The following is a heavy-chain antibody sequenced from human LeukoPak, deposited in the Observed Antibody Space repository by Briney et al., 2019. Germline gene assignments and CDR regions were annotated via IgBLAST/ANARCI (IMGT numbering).Heavy chain of an antibody. CDR3: ARDRYGSSSMVRGVIPDY. CDR2: MNPNSGNT. V-gene: IGHV1-8*01. CDR1: GYTFTSYD. Sequence: ASVKVSCKASGYTFTSYDINWVRQATGQGLEWMGSMNPNSGNTGYAQKFQGRVTMTRNTSISTAYMELSSLRSEDTAVYYCARDRYGSSSMVRGVIPDYWGQGTLVTVSS. J-gene: IGHJ4*02. D-gene: IGHD3-10*01.